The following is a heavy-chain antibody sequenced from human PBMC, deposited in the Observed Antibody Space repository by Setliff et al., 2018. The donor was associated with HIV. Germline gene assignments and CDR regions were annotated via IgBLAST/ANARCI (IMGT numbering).Heavy chain of an antibody. D-gene: IGHD2-15*01. V-gene: IGHV4-34*01. J-gene: IGHJ4*02. CDR2: INHSGGT. Sequence: PSETLSLTCAVYGGSFSDYNWSWIRQSPGRGLEWIGEINHSGGTNYNPSLKSRVTISADTSKNQFSLKLSSVTAADTAVYYCARKPGFCSGGGCRGYFDYWGQGTLVTVSS. CDR1: GGSFSDYN. CDR3: ARKPGFCSGGGCRGYFDY.